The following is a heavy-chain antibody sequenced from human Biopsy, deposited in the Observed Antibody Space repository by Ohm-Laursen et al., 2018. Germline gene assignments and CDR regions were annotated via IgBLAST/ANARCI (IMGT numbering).Heavy chain of an antibody. CDR2: IYITGET. J-gene: IGHJ5*02. CDR1: GGYISHYY. Sequence: GTLSLTCTVSGGYISHYYWTWIRQPAGQGLEWIGRIYITGETDYNPSLKSRVTMSVDSSKKQFSLKLKSVTAADTAIYYCARAPPLIRGVVESRFDPWGQGILVTVSS. D-gene: IGHD3-10*01. V-gene: IGHV4-4*07. CDR3: ARAPPLIRGVVESRFDP.